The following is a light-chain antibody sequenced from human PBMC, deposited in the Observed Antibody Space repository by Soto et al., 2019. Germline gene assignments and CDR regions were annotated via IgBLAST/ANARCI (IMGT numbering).Light chain of an antibody. J-gene: IGKJ1*01. CDR2: DAS. CDR3: QQYNSYSGT. CDR1: QSISIW. V-gene: IGKV1-5*01. Sequence: DIQMTQSPSTLSASVGDRVTITCRASQSISIWLAWYQQKPGKAPKLLIYDASSLESGVPSRFSGSGSGTEFTLTISRLQPDDFAGYYCQQYNSYSGTVGQGTKVEIK.